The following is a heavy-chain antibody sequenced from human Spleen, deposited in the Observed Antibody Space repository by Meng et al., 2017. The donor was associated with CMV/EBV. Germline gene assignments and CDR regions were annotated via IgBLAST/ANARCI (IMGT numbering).Heavy chain of an antibody. CDR1: YG. V-gene: IGHV3-30*02. J-gene: IGHJ6*02. D-gene: IGHD1-7*01. CDR2: KRYDEINK. Sequence: YGMHRDRKAPGKGLGWGAFKRYDEINKYYADSVKGRFTISRDNSKNTLYLQMNSLRAEDTAVYYCAKDTSPNWNYGVGYYYYGMDVWGQGTTVTVSS. CDR3: AKDTSPNWNYGVGYYYYGMDV.